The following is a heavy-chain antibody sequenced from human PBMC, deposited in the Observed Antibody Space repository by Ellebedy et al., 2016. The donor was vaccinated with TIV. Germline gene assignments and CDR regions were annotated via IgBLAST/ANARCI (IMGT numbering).Heavy chain of an antibody. J-gene: IGHJ4*02. CDR1: GFTFSSYA. CDR3: AKDRVEYYFDY. V-gene: IGHV3-23*01. CDR2: SSGSGGST. D-gene: IGHD6-6*01. Sequence: PGGSLRLSCAASGFTFSSYAISWVRQAPGKGREWVSSSSGSGGSTYYADSVKGRFTISRDNSKNTLDLQMNSLRAEDTAVYYCAKDRVEYYFDYWGRGTLITVSS.